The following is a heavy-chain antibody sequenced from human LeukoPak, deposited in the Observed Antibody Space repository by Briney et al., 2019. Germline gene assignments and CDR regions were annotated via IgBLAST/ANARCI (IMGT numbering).Heavy chain of an antibody. Sequence: SVKVSCKASGGTFSSYAISWARQAPGQGLEWMGGIIPIFGTANYAQKFQGRVTITADESTSTAYMELSSLRSEDTAVYYCHVDYGDYEGFDYWGQGTLVTVSS. CDR1: GGTFSSYA. CDR2: IIPIFGTA. CDR3: HVDYGDYEGFDY. V-gene: IGHV1-69*13. D-gene: IGHD4-17*01. J-gene: IGHJ4*02.